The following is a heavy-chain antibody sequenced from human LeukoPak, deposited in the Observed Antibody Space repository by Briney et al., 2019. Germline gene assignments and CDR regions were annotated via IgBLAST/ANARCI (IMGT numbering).Heavy chain of an antibody. CDR3: ARDPQESTSVSNWFDP. CDR2: ISAYNGNT. V-gene: IGHV1-18*01. J-gene: IGHJ5*02. Sequence: ASVKVSCKASGYPFTSYGISWVRQAPGQGLEWMGWISAYNGNTNYAQKLQDRVTMTTDTSTSTAYMELRSLRSDDTAVYYCARDPQESTSVSNWFDPWGQGTLVTVAS. D-gene: IGHD2-2*01. CDR1: GYPFTSYG.